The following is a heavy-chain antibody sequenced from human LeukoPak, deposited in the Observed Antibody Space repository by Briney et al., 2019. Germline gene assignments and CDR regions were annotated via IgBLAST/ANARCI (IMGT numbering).Heavy chain of an antibody. CDR3: ARDWAAAGNRRLSFDY. J-gene: IGHJ4*02. V-gene: IGHV1-46*01. D-gene: IGHD6-13*01. Sequence: GASVKVSCTASGYTFTSYYMHWVRQAPGQGLEWMGIINPSGGSTSYAQKFQGRVTMTRDTSTSTVYMELSSLRSEDTAVYYCARDWAAAGNRRLSFDYWGQGTLVTVS. CDR2: INPSGGST. CDR1: GYTFTSYY.